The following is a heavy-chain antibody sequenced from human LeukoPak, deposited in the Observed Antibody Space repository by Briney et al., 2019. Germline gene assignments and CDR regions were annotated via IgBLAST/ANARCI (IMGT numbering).Heavy chain of an antibody. Sequence: QPGGSLRLSCADSGFTFSSYGISWVPQAPGKGLEWVSAISGSGGSTYYADSVKGRFTISRDNSKNTLYLQMNSLRAEDTAVYYCAKDPRAYSSSYLGAFDIWGQGTMVTVSS. J-gene: IGHJ3*02. CDR2: ISGSGGST. D-gene: IGHD6-13*01. CDR3: AKDPRAYSSSYLGAFDI. V-gene: IGHV3-23*01. CDR1: GFTFSSYG.